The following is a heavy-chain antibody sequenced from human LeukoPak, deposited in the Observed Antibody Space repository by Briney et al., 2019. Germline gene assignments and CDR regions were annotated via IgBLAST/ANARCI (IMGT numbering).Heavy chain of an antibody. D-gene: IGHD3-9*01. CDR1: GYTFTSYD. CDR3: ARSRDYDILTGYYSLFDY. CDR2: MNPNSGNT. Sequence: ASVKVSCKASGYTFTSYDINWVRQATGQGLEWMGWMNPNSGNTGYAQKFQGRVTMTRNTSISTAYMELSSLRSEDTAVYYCARSRDYDILTGYYSLFDYWGQGTLVTVSS. J-gene: IGHJ4*02. V-gene: IGHV1-8*01.